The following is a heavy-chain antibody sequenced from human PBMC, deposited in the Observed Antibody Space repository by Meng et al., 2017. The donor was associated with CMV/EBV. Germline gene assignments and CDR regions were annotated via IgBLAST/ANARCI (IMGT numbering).Heavy chain of an antibody. CDR1: GFTFSSYS. D-gene: IGHD6-13*01. CDR3: ASLLGIYYGMDV. CDR2: ISSSSSYI. J-gene: IGHJ6*02. V-gene: IGHV3-21*01. Sequence: GGSLRLSCAASGFTFSSYSMNWVRQAPGKGLKWVSSISSSSSYIYYADSVKGRFTISRDNAKNSLYLQMNSLRAEDTAVYYCASLLGIYYGMDVWGQGTTVTVSS.